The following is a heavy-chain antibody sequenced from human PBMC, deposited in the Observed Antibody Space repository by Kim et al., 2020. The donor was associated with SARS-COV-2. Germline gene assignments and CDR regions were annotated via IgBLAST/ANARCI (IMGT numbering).Heavy chain of an antibody. J-gene: IGHJ4*02. D-gene: IGHD3-9*01. CDR3: ARGWGGLRYFDWQSKTRVYFDY. CDR2: ISSSGSTI. CDR1: GFTFSSYE. V-gene: IGHV3-48*03. Sequence: GGSLRLSCAASGFTFSSYEMNWVRQAPGKGLEWVSYISSSGSTIYYADSVKGRFTISRDNAKNSLYLQMNSLRAEDTAVYYCARGWGGLRYFDWQSKTRVYFDYWGQGTLVTVSS.